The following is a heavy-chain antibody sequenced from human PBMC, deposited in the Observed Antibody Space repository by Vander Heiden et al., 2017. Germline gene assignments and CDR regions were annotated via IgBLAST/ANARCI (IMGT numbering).Heavy chain of an antibody. CDR2: MNPNSGNT. CDR1: GYTFTSYD. Sequence: QVQLVQSGAEVKKPGASVKVSCKASGYTFTSYDINWVRQATGQGLEWMGWMNPNSGNTGYAQKFQGRVTMTRNTSISTAYMELSSLRSEDTAVYYCARARGSGHYDILTGLAGYYYYYGMDVWGQGTTVTVSS. D-gene: IGHD3-9*01. J-gene: IGHJ6*02. V-gene: IGHV1-8*01. CDR3: ARARGSGHYDILTGLAGYYYYYGMDV.